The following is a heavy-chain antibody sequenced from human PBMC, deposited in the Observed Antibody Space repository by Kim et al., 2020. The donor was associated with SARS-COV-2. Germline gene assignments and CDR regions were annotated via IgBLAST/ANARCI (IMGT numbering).Heavy chain of an antibody. Sequence: ADAVKGRFTISRDNSKNTLYLQMNSLRAEDTAVYYCAKARDVAALWVVSDWGQGTLVTVSS. V-gene: IGHV3-23*01. D-gene: IGHD6-19*01. J-gene: IGHJ4*02. CDR3: AKARDVAALWVVSD.